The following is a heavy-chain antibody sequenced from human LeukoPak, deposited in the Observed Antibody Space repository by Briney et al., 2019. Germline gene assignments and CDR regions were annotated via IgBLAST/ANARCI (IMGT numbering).Heavy chain of an antibody. CDR2: IWSDGTNT. Sequence: GGSLRLSCATSGFTFSHYGMHWVRQAPGKGLEWVTVIWSDGTNTYYGDPVKGRVTISRDNFQRTVYLQMNSLRAEDTAVYYCAKDAQRGFDYSNSLDKWGQGTLVTVSS. CDR1: GFTFSHYG. CDR3: AKDAQRGFDYSNSLDK. D-gene: IGHD4-11*01. V-gene: IGHV3-33*06. J-gene: IGHJ4*02.